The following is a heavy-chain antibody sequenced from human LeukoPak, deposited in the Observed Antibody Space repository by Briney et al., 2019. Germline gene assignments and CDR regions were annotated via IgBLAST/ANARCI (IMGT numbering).Heavy chain of an antibody. J-gene: IGHJ5*02. V-gene: IGHV3-21*01. Sequence: GGSLRLSCAASGFTFSSYEMNWVRQAPGKGLEWVPSISSSSSYIYYADSVKGRFTISRDNAKNSLYLQMNSLRAEDTAVYYCAADLIHYYASGAKTWGQGTLVTVSS. D-gene: IGHD3-10*01. CDR2: ISSSSSYI. CDR1: GFTFSSYE. CDR3: AADLIHYYASGAKT.